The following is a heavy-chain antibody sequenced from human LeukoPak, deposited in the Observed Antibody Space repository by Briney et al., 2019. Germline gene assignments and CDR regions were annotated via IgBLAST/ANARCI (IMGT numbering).Heavy chain of an antibody. J-gene: IGHJ5*01. Sequence: QPGGSLRLSCGASGFTFSNYAMHWVRQAPGKGLEWVAVISYDGSNEYYVESVEGRFTISRDNSKNTLYLQMNSLRAEDTAVYYCAKDPLGGGSFLINWFDSWGQGVWVTVSS. CDR1: GFTFSNYA. CDR3: AKDPLGGGSFLINWFDS. V-gene: IGHV3-30-3*01. D-gene: IGHD1-26*01. CDR2: ISYDGSNE.